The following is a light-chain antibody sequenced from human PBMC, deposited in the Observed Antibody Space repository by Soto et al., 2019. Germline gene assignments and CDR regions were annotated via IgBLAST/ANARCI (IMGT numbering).Light chain of an antibody. Sequence: EIVLTQSPATLSLFPGERATLSCRASQSVDNYLAWYQKKPGQAPRLLIYDASNRATGIAARFSGSGSGTDFTLTISSLEPEDSAVYYCHHRFNWPATFGQGTRLEIK. V-gene: IGKV3-11*01. CDR1: QSVDNY. J-gene: IGKJ5*01. CDR3: HHRFNWPAT. CDR2: DAS.